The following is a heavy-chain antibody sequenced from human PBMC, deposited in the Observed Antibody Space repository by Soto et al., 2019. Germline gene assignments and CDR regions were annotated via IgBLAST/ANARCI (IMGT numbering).Heavy chain of an antibody. D-gene: IGHD4-17*01. CDR2: IYYSGST. CDR3: ARHPFLGSAIRYYFDY. CDR1: GGSISSSSYY. V-gene: IGHV4-39*01. Sequence: QLQLQESGPGLVKPSETLSLTCTVSGGSISSSSYYWGWIRQPPGKGLEWIGSIYYSGSTYYNPSRAHRVTISVDTSKNQFSLKLSSVTAADTAVYYCARHPFLGSAIRYYFDYWGQGTLVTVSS. J-gene: IGHJ4*02.